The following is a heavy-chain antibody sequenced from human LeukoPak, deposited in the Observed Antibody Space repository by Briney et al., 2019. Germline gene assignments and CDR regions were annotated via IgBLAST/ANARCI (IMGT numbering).Heavy chain of an antibody. J-gene: IGHJ3*02. V-gene: IGHV3-48*04. D-gene: IGHD2-15*01. Sequence: GGSLRLSCAASGFTFSSYSMNWVRQAPGKGLEWVSYISSSSSTIYYADSVKGRFTISRDNAKNSLYLQMNSLRAEDTAVYYCARDGGAQYCSGGSCYPTHDAFDIWGQGTMVTVSS. CDR1: GFTFSSYS. CDR3: ARDGGAQYCSGGSCYPTHDAFDI. CDR2: ISSSSSTI.